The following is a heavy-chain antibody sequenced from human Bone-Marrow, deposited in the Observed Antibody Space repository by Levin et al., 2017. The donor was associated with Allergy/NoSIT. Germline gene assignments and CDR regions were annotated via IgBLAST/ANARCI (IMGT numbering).Heavy chain of an antibody. Sequence: GGSLRLSCEGSGFTFSNFGMHWVRQTPGKGLEWVALIWHDGSKQYYGDSVKGRLTISRDNSKNTLYLQMSRLRAEDTALSFCAIDPLTYPYAKSGFQTQEVKIRLWGRGTLVTVSS. J-gene: IGHJ2*01. D-gene: IGHD3-22*01. CDR1: GFTFSNFG. V-gene: IGHV3-33*03. CDR3: AIDPLTYPYAKSGFQTQEVKIRL. CDR2: IWHDGSKQ.